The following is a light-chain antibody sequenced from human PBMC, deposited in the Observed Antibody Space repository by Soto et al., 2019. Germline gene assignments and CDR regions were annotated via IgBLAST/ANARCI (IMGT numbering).Light chain of an antibody. Sequence: DIQMTQSPSSLSASVGDRVTITCRASQSISNYLNWYRQRPGKAPKLLIYLASSLSSGVPSKFSGSRSGRDFTLTISVLQPEDSATYYCQQTYKTPLTYGQGTKVEIK. CDR1: QSISNY. J-gene: IGKJ1*01. CDR3: QQTYKTPLT. CDR2: LAS. V-gene: IGKV1-39*01.